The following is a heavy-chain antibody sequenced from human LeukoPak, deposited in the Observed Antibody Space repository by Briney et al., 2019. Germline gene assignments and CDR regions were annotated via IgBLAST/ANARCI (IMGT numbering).Heavy chain of an antibody. CDR1: GFIFSNYW. Sequence: GGSLRLSCAASGFIFSNYWMSWVRQAPGKGLEWVANIKQDGSEKFYVDSVKGRFTISRDNTKNSLYLQMNSLRAEDTAVYYCARAKVSDYWGQGTLVTVSS. V-gene: IGHV3-7*01. CDR3: ARAKVSDY. D-gene: IGHD1-14*01. J-gene: IGHJ4*02. CDR2: IKQDGSEK.